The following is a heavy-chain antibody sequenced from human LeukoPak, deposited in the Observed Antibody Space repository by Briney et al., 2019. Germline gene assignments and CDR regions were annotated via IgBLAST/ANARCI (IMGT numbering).Heavy chain of an antibody. CDR1: VGSISSGNW. CDR3: ATAPILRGEGGEHYKYGMDV. Sequence: PSETLSLTCAVSVGSISSGNWWSWVRQSPGKGLEWIGGIYHNGTSNNNPSLKSRVTTSADTFKNHFSLKLTSVTAADTAVYYCATAPILRGEGGEHYKYGMDVWGQGTTVIVSS. CDR2: IYHNGTS. V-gene: IGHV4-4*02. D-gene: IGHD2-2*02. J-gene: IGHJ6*02.